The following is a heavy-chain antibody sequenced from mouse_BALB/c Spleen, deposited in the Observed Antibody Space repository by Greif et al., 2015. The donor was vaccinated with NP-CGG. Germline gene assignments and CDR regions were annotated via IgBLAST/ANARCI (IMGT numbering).Heavy chain of an antibody. CDR2: ILPGSGST. CDR1: GYTFSSYW. V-gene: IGHV1-9*01. D-gene: IGHD4-1*01. J-gene: IGHJ4*01. CDR3: ARWTGTVSYYYAMDY. Sequence: QVQMQQSGAELMKPGASVKISCKATGYTFSSYWIEWVKQRPGHGLEWIGEILPGSGSTNYNEKFKGKATFTADTSSNTAYMQLSSLTSEDSAVYYCARWTGTVSYYYAMDYWGQGTSVTVSS.